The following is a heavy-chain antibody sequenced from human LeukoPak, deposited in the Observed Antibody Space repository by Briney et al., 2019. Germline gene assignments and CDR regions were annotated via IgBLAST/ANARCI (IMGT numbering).Heavy chain of an antibody. V-gene: IGHV1-2*02. CDR2: INPNSGVT. J-gene: IGHJ4*02. CDR3: AREGSSWPYYFDY. CDR1: GYTFTGYC. Sequence: ASVKVSCKASGYTFTGYCMHWVRQAPGQGLEWMGWINPNSGVTNYAQKFQGRVTMTRDTSISTAYMDLNRLRSDDTAVYYCAREGSSWPYYFDYWGQGTLVTVSS. D-gene: IGHD6-13*01.